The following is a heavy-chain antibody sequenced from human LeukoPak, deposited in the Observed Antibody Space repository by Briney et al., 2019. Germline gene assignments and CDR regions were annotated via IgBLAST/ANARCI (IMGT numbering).Heavy chain of an antibody. CDR2: IIPFFGRA. Sequence: GASVKVSCKASGGTFSSYGISWVRQAPGQGLEWMGGIIPFFGRADYAQKFQGRVTITADKSTSTAYMGLTSLKSEDTAVYYCARDNNDYVWGSYRYGFDPWGQGTLVTVSS. J-gene: IGHJ5*02. CDR3: ARDNNDYVWGSYRYGFDP. V-gene: IGHV1-69*06. CDR1: GGTFSSYG. D-gene: IGHD3-16*02.